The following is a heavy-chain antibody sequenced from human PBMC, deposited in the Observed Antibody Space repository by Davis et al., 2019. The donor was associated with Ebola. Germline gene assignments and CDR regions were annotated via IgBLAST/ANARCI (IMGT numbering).Heavy chain of an antibody. V-gene: IGHV3-23*01. J-gene: IGHJ4*02. Sequence: GESLKISCAASGFTFSSFAMTWVRQAPGKGLEWVSTISGSGVNTYYADSVEGRFTISRDNSKNTLYLQMNSLRAEDTALYYCAKDIDHNYYGSGSFDWGQGTLVTVSS. CDR1: GFTFSSFA. CDR2: ISGSGVNT. D-gene: IGHD3-10*01. CDR3: AKDIDHNYYGSGSFD.